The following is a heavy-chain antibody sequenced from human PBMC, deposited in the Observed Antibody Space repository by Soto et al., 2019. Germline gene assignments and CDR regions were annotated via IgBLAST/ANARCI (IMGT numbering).Heavy chain of an antibody. CDR1: GFTFSSYS. CDR2: MSYDGSTK. J-gene: IGHJ4*02. Sequence: QVQLVESGGGVVQPGRSLRLSCAASGFTFSSYSMHWVRQAPGKGLEWVAVMSYDGSTKYYVDSVKGRFTISRDDSKNTLSLQMNSLRAEDTAVYYCARDPQSNSPDYWGQGTLVIVSS. V-gene: IGHV3-30-3*01. D-gene: IGHD1-1*01. CDR3: ARDPQSNSPDY.